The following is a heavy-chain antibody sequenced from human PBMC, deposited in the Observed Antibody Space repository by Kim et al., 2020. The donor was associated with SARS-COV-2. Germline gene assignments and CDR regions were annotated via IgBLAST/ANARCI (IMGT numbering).Heavy chain of an antibody. CDR2: INPNSGGT. V-gene: IGHV1-2*02. D-gene: IGHD1-1*01. Sequence: ASVKVSCKASGYTFTGYYMHWVRQVPGQGLEWMGWINPNSGGTNYAQKFQGSVTMTRGTSITTAYMELSRLRSDDTAVYYCARAFGGGNWATAYWGQGTLVSVSS. CDR1: GYTFTGYY. CDR3: ARAFGGGNWATAY. J-gene: IGHJ4*02.